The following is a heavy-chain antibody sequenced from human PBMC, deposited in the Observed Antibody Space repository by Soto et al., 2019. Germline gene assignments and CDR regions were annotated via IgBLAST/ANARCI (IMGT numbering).Heavy chain of an antibody. CDR1: GFTFSSYA. V-gene: IGHV3-30-3*01. CDR3: ARGLSFVKVVAAAHRFRMDY. CDR2: ISYDGSNK. J-gene: IGHJ4*02. Sequence: GGSLRLSCAASGFTFSSYAMHWVRQAPGKGLEWVAVISYDGSNKYYADSVKGRFTISRDNSKNTLYLQMNSLRAEDTAVYYCARGLSFVKVVAAAHRFRMDYWGQGTLVTVSS. D-gene: IGHD2-15*01.